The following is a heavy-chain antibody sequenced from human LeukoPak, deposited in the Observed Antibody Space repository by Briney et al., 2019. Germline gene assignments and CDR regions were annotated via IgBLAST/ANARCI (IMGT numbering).Heavy chain of an antibody. CDR2: INWNGANT. J-gene: IGHJ3*02. Sequence: GGSLRLSCAASGFIFDEYGMSWVRQAPGKGLEWVSGINWNGANTGYGDSVKGRFTISRDNAKNSLHLQMSSLRAEDTALYHCARVQCDTNIWGQGTMVTVSS. CDR3: ARVQCDTNI. D-gene: IGHD1-26*01. V-gene: IGHV3-20*01. CDR1: GFIFDEYG.